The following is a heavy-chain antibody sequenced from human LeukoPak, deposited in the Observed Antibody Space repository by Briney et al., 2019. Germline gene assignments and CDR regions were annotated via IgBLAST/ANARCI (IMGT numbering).Heavy chain of an antibody. Sequence: GGSLRLSCAASGFTFSSYTMNWVRQAPGKGLEWVSAIGGSGSSTYYADSVKGRFTISRDNAKNSLYLQMNSLRAEDTAVYYCARSSNYYDSSGYYTDFDYWGQGTLVTVSS. J-gene: IGHJ4*02. V-gene: IGHV3-21*01. D-gene: IGHD3-22*01. CDR1: GFTFSSYT. CDR3: ARSSNYYDSSGYYTDFDY. CDR2: IGGSGSST.